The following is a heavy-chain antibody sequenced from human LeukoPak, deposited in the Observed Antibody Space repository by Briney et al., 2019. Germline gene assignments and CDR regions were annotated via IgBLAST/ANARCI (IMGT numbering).Heavy chain of an antibody. J-gene: IGHJ4*02. D-gene: IGHD3-10*01. V-gene: IGHV3-9*01. CDR3: ASQPNREYYFDY. CDR2: INWNSDSI. CDR1: GFTFDDYA. Sequence: QPGRSLRLSCAVSGFTFDDYAMHWVRHVPGKGLEWVSGINWNSDSIGYADSVKGRFAISRDNAKNSLYLQMNSLRAEDTAVYYCASQPNREYYFDYWGQGTLVTVSS.